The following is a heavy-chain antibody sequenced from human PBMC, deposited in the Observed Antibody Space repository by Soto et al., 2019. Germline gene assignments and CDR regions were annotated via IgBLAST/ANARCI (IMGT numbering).Heavy chain of an antibody. J-gene: IGHJ4*02. D-gene: IGHD6-13*01. CDR2: IYPGDSDT. V-gene: IGHV5-51*01. CDR3: ARHPGTADTSDFDY. CDR1: GYSFASHW. Sequence: PGESLKISCEGSGYSFASHWSGGVRQMPGKVLEWMGIIYPGDSDTRYSPSFQGQVTISADKSISTAYLQWSSMKASDTAMYYCARHPGTADTSDFDYWGQGTLVTVSS.